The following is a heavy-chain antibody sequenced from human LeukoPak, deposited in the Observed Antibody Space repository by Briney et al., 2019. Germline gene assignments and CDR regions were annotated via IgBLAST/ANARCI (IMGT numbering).Heavy chain of an antibody. J-gene: IGHJ4*02. D-gene: IGHD5-18*01. CDR3: ARGGPRGNTAMVLTY. CDR1: GYILTSYY. Sequence: ASVKVSCKASGYILTSYYMHWVRQAPGQGLEWMGIINPSDGSTIYTQEFQGRVTMTRDTSTSTVYMELSSLRSEDTALYYCARGGPRGNTAMVLTYWGQGTLVTVSS. V-gene: IGHV1-46*01. CDR2: INPSDGST.